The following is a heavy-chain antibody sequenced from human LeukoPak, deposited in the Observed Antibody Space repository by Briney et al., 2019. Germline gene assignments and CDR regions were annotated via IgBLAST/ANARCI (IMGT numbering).Heavy chain of an antibody. Sequence: GGSLRLSCAAFGFTFSSYWMHWVRQAPGKGLVWVSRINSDGSTTSYADSVMGRFTISRDNAKNTLYLQMNSLRAEDTAVYYCARVIYSGWEGELSDWGQGTLVTVSS. CDR3: ARVIYSGWEGELSD. CDR1: GFTFSSYW. CDR2: INSDGSTT. D-gene: IGHD6-19*01. J-gene: IGHJ4*02. V-gene: IGHV3-74*01.